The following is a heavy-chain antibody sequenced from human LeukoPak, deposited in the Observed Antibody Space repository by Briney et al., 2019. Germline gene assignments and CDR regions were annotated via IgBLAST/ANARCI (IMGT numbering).Heavy chain of an antibody. CDR2: IYYSGRT. V-gene: IGHV4-59*12. CDR3: ARGYCSGGTCYGYFDL. Sequence: SETLSLTCTVSGGSISSYYWSWIRQPPGKGLEWIGYIYYSGRTNYNPSLKSRVTISVDTSKNQFSLKLSSVAAADTAVYDCARGYCSGGTCYGYFDLWGRGTLVTVSS. CDR1: GGSISSYY. J-gene: IGHJ2*01. D-gene: IGHD2-15*01.